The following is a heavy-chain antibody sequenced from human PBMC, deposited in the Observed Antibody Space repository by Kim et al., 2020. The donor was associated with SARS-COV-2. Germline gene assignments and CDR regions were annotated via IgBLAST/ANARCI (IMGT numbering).Heavy chain of an antibody. J-gene: IGHJ4*02. V-gene: IGHV4-59*09. Sequence: LKSRVTISVDTSKNQFSLKLSSVTAADTAVYYCAGGDLGYCSSTSCQTDYWGQGTLVTVSS. CDR3: AGGDLGYCSSTSCQTDY. D-gene: IGHD2-2*01.